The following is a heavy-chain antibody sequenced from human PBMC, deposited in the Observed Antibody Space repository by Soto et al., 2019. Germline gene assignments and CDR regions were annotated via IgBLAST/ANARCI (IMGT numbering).Heavy chain of an antibody. D-gene: IGHD2-8*01. CDR2: IDHRGRT. Sequence: QVQLQQWGAGLLKPSETLSLTCAVNGGSLINYYWIWIRQPPGQGLEWIGEIDHRGRTKYNPSLKSRLTMSVENSNNQFSLRLNSVTAADTAIYYCARGGLYPEIWGQGTLVAISS. V-gene: IGHV4-34*01. CDR1: GGSLINYY. CDR3: ARGGLYPEI. J-gene: IGHJ4*02.